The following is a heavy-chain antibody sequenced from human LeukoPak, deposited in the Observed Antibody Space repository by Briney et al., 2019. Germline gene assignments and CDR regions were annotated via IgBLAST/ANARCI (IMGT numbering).Heavy chain of an antibody. CDR3: AREVIGYCSGGSCYSYYMDV. CDR2: IYYSGST. J-gene: IGHJ6*03. V-gene: IGHV4-59*01. Sequence: PSETLSLTYTVSGGSISSYYWSWIRQPPGKGLEWIGYIYYSGSTNYNPSLKSRVTISVDTSKNQFSLKLSSVTAADTAVYYCAREVIGYCSGGSCYSYYMDVWGKGTTVTVSS. D-gene: IGHD2-15*01. CDR1: GGSISSYY.